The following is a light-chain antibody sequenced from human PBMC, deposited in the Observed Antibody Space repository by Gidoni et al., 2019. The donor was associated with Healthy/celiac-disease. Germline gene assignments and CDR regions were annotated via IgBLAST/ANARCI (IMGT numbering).Light chain of an antibody. CDR3: QQRSNWSFT. CDR1: QSVSSY. CDR2: DAS. J-gene: IGKJ3*01. V-gene: IGKV3-11*01. Sequence: EIVLTQSPATLSLSPGERATLSCRASQSVSSYLAWYQQKPGPAPRRLIYDASNRATGIPARFSGSGSGTDFTLTISSLEPEDFAVYYCQQRSNWSFTFGPGTKVDIK.